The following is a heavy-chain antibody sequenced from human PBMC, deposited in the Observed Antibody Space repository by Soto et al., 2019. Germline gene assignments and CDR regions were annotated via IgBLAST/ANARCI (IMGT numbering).Heavy chain of an antibody. CDR3: ARGKQWPAYYYYGMDV. J-gene: IGHJ6*02. CDR2: INHSGIT. CDR1: GGSFSGYY. Sequence: QVQLQQWGAGLLKPSETLSLTCAVYGGSFSGYYWSWIRQPPGKGLEWIGEINHSGITNYNPSLKGRATISVDPSKNQFSLTLSSVTAADTAVYYCARGKQWPAYYYYGMDVWGQGTTVSVSS. V-gene: IGHV4-34*01. D-gene: IGHD6-19*01.